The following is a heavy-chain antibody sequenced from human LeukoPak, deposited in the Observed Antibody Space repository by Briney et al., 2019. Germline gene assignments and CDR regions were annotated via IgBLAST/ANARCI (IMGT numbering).Heavy chain of an antibody. D-gene: IGHD3-9*01. J-gene: IGHJ4*02. CDR1: GFTFSSYA. CDR3: AKGTQYYDILDY. V-gene: IGHV3-23*01. CDR2: ISGSGTTT. Sequence: GGSLRLSCAASGFTFSSYAMTWVRQAPGKGLDWVSTISGSGTTTHYADSVKGRFTISRDNSKNTLFLQMNSLRAEDTAVYYCAKGTQYYDILDYWGQGTLVTVSS.